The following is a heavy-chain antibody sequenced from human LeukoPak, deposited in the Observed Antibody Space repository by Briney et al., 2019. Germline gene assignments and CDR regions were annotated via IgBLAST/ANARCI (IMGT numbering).Heavy chain of an antibody. CDR2: ISSSSSYI. CDR3: ALSRYSGYDYDYYYYYYGMDV. D-gene: IGHD5-12*01. Sequence: GGSLRLSCAASGFTFSSYSMNWVRQAPGKGLEWVSSISSSSSYIYYADSVKGRFTISRDNAKNSLYLQMNSLRAEDTAVYYCALSRYSGYDYDYYYYYYGMDVWGQGTTVTVSS. CDR1: GFTFSSYS. J-gene: IGHJ6*02. V-gene: IGHV3-21*01.